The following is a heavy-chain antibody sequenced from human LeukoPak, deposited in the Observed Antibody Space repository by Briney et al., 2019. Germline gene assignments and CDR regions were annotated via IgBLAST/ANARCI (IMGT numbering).Heavy chain of an antibody. V-gene: IGHV3-23*01. J-gene: IGHJ6*03. Sequence: GGSLRLSCAASGFTFSIYAMSWVRQAPGKGLEWVSTVSGSGGNTYYADSVKGRFTISRDNSKDTLYLQMNSLRAEDTAVYYCARTSGGNDYYFYYMDVWGEGTTVTVSS. D-gene: IGHD4-23*01. CDR2: VSGSGGNT. CDR3: ARTSGGNDYYFYYMDV. CDR1: GFTFSIYA.